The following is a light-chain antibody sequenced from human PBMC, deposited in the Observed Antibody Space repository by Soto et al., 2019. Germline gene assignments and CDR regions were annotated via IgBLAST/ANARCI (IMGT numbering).Light chain of an antibody. V-gene: IGKV1-33*01. Sequence: DIQMTQSPSSLSASVGVRVTITCRASQDMKNYLNWYQHKPGKAPKLLIYDASFLETGVPSRFSGSGSGTDFTFTISSLPPEDIATYYCQQSDHVPFFGGGTKVEIK. CDR1: QDMKNY. J-gene: IGKJ4*01. CDR3: QQSDHVPF. CDR2: DAS.